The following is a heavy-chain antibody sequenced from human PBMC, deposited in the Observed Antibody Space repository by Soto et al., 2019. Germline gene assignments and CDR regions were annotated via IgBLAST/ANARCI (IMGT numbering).Heavy chain of an antibody. CDR2: IKSKTDGGTP. CDR3: TTVAGFPHYYGMDV. Sequence: GGSLRLSCAASGFPFANAWMTWVRQAPGKGLEWVGRIKSKTDGGTPDYAAPVKVRFTISRDDSKNTLYLQMNSLKTEDTGVYYCTTVAGFPHYYGMDVWGQGTTVTVSS. CDR1: GFPFANAW. D-gene: IGHD6-25*01. V-gene: IGHV3-15*01. J-gene: IGHJ6*02.